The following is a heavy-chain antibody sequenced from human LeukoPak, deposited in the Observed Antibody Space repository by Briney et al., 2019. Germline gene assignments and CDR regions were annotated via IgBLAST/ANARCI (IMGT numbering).Heavy chain of an antibody. CDR1: GYTFTGYY. J-gene: IGHJ4*02. D-gene: IGHD5-18*01. V-gene: IGHV1-2*02. CDR2: INPNSGGT. Sequence: ASVKVSCKASGYTFTGYYMHWVRQAPGQGLEWMGWINPNSGGTNYAQKFQGRVTMARDTSISTAYMELSRLRSDDTAVYYCARIGVQLWVDTPDYWGQGTLVTVSS. CDR3: ARIGVQLWVDTPDY.